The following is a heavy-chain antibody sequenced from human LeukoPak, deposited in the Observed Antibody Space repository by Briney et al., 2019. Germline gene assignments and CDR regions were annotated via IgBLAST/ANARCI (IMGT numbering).Heavy chain of an antibody. J-gene: IGHJ3*02. V-gene: IGHV4-61*02. D-gene: IGHD6-19*01. CDR3: ARDSGSGWFYEAFDI. CDR2: IYTSGST. CDR1: GGSVSSGTYY. Sequence: PSETLSLTCTVSGGSVSSGTYYWSWIRQPAGTGLVWIGRIYTSGSTNYNPSLKSRITISIDTSKNQFSLKLSSVTAADTAVYYCARDSGSGWFYEAFDIWGQGTIVIVSS.